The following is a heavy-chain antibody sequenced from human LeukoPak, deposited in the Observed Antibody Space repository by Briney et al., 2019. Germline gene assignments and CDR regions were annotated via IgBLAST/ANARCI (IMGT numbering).Heavy chain of an antibody. CDR2: IYYSGST. J-gene: IGHJ4*02. CDR3: ARHGAYYDFWSGYDYFDY. CDR1: GGSISSYY. V-gene: IGHV4-59*08. Sequence: PSETLSLTCTVSGGSISSYYWSWIRQPPGKGLERIGYIYYSGSTNYNPSLKSRVTISVDTSKNQFSLKLSSVTAADTAVYYCARHGAYYDFWSGYDYFDYWGQGTLVTVSS. D-gene: IGHD3-3*01.